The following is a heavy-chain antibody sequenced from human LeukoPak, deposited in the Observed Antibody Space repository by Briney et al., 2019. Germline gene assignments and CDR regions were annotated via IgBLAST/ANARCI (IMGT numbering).Heavy chain of an antibody. V-gene: IGHV3-23*01. J-gene: IGHJ4*02. CDR1: GFTFSSYA. D-gene: IGHD5-18*01. Sequence: GGSLRLSCAASGFTFSSYAMNWVRQAPGKGLEWVSAISSSGGSTYYADSVKGRFTISRDSSKNTLYLQMNSLRAEDTAIYYCATQDTAMVVYYFDYWGQGTPVTVSS. CDR2: ISSSGGST. CDR3: ATQDTAMVVYYFDY.